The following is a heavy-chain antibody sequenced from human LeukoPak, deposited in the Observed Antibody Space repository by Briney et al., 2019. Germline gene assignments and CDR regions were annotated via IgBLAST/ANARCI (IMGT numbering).Heavy chain of an antibody. CDR3: ARQEARGLDY. V-gene: IGHV4-59*01. J-gene: IGHJ4*02. D-gene: IGHD3-10*01. CDR1: GGSISSYY. Sequence: PSETLSLTCTVSGGSISSYYWSWIRQPPGKGLEWIGYIYYSGSTNYNPSLKSRVTISVDTSKNQFSLKLSSVTAADTAVYYCARQEARGLDYWGQGTLVTVSS. CDR2: IYYSGST.